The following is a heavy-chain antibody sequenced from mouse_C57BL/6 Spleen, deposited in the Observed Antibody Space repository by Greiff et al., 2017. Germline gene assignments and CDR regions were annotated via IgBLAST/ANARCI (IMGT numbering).Heavy chain of an antibody. CDR2: INPGSGGT. J-gene: IGHJ1*03. D-gene: IGHD1-1*01. CDR1: GYAFTNYL. CDR3: ARRDYGSSSWYFDV. V-gene: IGHV1-54*01. Sequence: QVQLQQSGAELVRPGTSVKVSCKASGYAFTNYLIEWVKQRPGQGLEWIGVINPGSGGTNYNEKFKGQATLTADKSSSTAYMQLSSLTSEDSAVYFCARRDYGSSSWYFDVWGTGTTVTVSS.